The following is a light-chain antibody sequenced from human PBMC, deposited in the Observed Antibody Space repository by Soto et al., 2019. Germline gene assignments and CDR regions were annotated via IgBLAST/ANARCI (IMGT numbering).Light chain of an antibody. CDR2: GAS. CDR3: QQYGSSSPWT. Sequence: IALTQSAGTVSLSPGDRSIPSCRASQSVSSNYLAWYQQKPGQAPRLLIYGASSRATGIPDRFSGSGSGTDFTLTIRRLEPEDFAVYYCQQYGSSSPWTFGQGTKVDI. J-gene: IGKJ1*01. CDR1: QSVSSNY. V-gene: IGKV3-20*01.